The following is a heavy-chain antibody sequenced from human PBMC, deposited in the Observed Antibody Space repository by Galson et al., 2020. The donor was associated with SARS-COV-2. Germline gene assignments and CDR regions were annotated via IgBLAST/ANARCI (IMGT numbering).Heavy chain of an antibody. CDR2: IYYSGST. J-gene: IGHJ3*02. D-gene: IGHD3-16*01. CDR3: ARALWGAYDAFDI. V-gene: IGHV4-59*01. Sequence: SQTLSLTCTVSGGSISSYYWSWIRQPPGKGLEWIGYIYYSGSTNYNPSLKSRVTISVDTSKNQFSLKLSSVTAADTAVYYCARALWGAYDAFDIWGQGTMVTVSS. CDR1: GGSISSYY.